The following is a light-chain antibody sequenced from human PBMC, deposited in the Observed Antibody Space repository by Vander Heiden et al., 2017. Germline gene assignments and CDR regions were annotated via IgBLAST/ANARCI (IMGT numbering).Light chain of an antibody. CDR2: LGF. J-gene: IGKJ3*01. V-gene: IGKV2-28*01. Sequence: DIVMTQSPLSLPVTPGEPASISCRSSQILLHSNGYTYLDWYLQKPGQSPQLLLYLGFTRASGVPARLRGSGSCTDFTLKISRVEAEDVGVYYCMQALQTPVFTFGPGTKVDIK. CDR1: QILLHSNGYTY. CDR3: MQALQTPVFT.